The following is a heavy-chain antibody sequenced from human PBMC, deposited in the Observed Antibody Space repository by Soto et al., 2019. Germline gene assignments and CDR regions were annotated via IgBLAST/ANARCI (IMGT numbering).Heavy chain of an antibody. CDR1: GFTFSRYA. V-gene: IGHV3-23*01. CDR3: AKVGGDTFVAFDI. Sequence: PGGSLRLSCAASGFTFSRYAMSWVRQAPGKGLEWVSAISGSGGSTYYADSVKGRFTISRDNSKNTLYLQMNSLRAEDTAVYYCAKVGGDTFVAFDIWGQGTMVTVSS. J-gene: IGHJ3*02. D-gene: IGHD3-10*01. CDR2: ISGSGGST.